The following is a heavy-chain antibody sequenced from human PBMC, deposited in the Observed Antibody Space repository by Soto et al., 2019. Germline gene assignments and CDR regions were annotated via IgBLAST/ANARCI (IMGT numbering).Heavy chain of an antibody. CDR3: ARVDYDSSGSIDY. CDR1: GFTVSSNY. V-gene: IGHV3-66*01. Sequence: GGSLRLSCAASGFTVSSNYMSWVRQAPGKGLEWVSVIYSGGSTYYADSVKGRFTISRDNSKNTLYLQMNSLRAEDTAVYYCARVDYDSSGSIDYWGQGTLVTVSS. D-gene: IGHD3-22*01. J-gene: IGHJ4*02. CDR2: IYSGGST.